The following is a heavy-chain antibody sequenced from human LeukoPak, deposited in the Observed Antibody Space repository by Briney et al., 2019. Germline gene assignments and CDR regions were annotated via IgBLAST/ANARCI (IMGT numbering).Heavy chain of an antibody. J-gene: IGHJ5*02. CDR1: GYTFTSYD. D-gene: IGHD3-3*01. CDR3: ARGRGFLEWLSSGGFDP. V-gene: IGHV1-8*01. CDR2: MNPNSGNT. Sequence: GASVKVSCKASGYTFTSYDINGVRQATGQGLEWMGWMNPNSGNTGYAQKFQGRVTMTRNTSISTAYMELSSLRSEDTAVYYCARGRGFLEWLSSGGFDPWGQGTLVTVSS.